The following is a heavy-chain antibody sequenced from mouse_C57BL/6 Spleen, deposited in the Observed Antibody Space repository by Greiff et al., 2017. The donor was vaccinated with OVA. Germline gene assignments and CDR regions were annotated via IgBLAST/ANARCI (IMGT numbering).Heavy chain of an antibody. V-gene: IGHV1-5*01. J-gene: IGHJ3*01. CDR3: TREGDGYYVSPFAY. CDR2: IYPGNSDP. D-gene: IGHD2-3*01. Sequence: EVQLQQSGTVLARPGASVKMSCKTSGYTFTSYWMHWVKQRPGQGLEWIGAIYPGNSDPSYNQKFKGKAKLTAVTSASTAYMELSSLTNEDSAVYYCTREGDGYYVSPFAYWGQGTLVTVSA. CDR1: GYTFTSYW.